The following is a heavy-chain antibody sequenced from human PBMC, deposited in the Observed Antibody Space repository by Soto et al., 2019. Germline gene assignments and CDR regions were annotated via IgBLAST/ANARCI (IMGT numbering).Heavy chain of an antibody. V-gene: IGHV1-69*13. CDR3: ARGPYNWNYYFDY. CDR1: GCTFSSYA. J-gene: IGHJ4*02. D-gene: IGHD1-7*01. Sequence: SVKVSCKASGCTFSSYASSWVRQAPGQGLEWMGGIIPIFGTANYAQKFQGRVTITADESTSTAYMELSSLRSEDTAVYYCARGPYNWNYYFDYWGQGTLVTVSS. CDR2: IIPIFGTA.